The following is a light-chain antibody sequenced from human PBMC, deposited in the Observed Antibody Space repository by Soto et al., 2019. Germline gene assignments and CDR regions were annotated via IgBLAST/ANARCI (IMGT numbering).Light chain of an antibody. J-gene: IGLJ1*01. CDR3: CSYAGSSNV. CDR1: SSDIGDSNY. V-gene: IGLV2-11*01. Sequence: QSALTQPRSVSGSPGQSVTISCTGTSSDIGDSNYVSWYQQHPGKAPKLLIYDVTRRPSGVPDRFSGSKSGNTASLTISGLQAEDEADYFCCSYAGSSNVFGTGTKLTVL. CDR2: DVT.